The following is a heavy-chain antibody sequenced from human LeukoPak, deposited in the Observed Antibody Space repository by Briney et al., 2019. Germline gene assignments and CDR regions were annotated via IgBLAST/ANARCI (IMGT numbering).Heavy chain of an antibody. CDR3: AKDLSAVRGVISFDY. J-gene: IGHJ4*02. CDR1: GFTFSSYA. CDR2: ISGSGGST. V-gene: IGHV3-23*01. D-gene: IGHD3-10*01. Sequence: GGSLRLSCAASGFTFSSYAMHWVRQAPGKGLEWVSAISGSGGSTYYADSVKGRFTISRDNSKNTLYLQMNSLRAEDTAVYYCAKDLSAVRGVISFDYWGQGTLVTVSS.